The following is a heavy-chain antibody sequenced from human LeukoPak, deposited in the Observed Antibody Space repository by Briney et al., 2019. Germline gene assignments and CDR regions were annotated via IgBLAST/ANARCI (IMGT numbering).Heavy chain of an antibody. V-gene: IGHV1-18*04. D-gene: IGHD3-10*02. CDR1: GYTFNAHG. Sequence: GASVKVSCKASGYTFNAHGITWVRQAPGQGLEWMGWISGTSGNTDYAEKFQGRVTLTTDTSTSTAYMELRSLTSDDTGVYYCARSQCSGSTSCYRFFYFDPWGQGTLVTISS. CDR2: ISGTSGNT. CDR3: ARSQCSGSTSCYRFFYFDP. J-gene: IGHJ4*02.